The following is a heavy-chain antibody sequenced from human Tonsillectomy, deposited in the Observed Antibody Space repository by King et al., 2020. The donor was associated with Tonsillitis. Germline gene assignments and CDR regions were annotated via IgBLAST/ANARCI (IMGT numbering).Heavy chain of an antibody. Sequence: HVQLVESGGGLVKPGGSLRLSCAASGFTFSDYYMSWIRQAPGKGLEWVAYIRSNTGYTNYADSVKGRFTISRDNAKNSLYLQMNSLRAEYTAVYYCARCMVVTATRGHYAFDIWGQGTMVTVSS. CDR3: ARCMVVTATRGHYAFDI. V-gene: IGHV3-11*06. D-gene: IGHD2-21*02. CDR2: IRSNTGYT. J-gene: IGHJ3*02. CDR1: GFTFSDYY.